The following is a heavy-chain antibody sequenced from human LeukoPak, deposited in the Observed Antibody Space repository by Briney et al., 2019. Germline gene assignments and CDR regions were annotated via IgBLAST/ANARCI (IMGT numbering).Heavy chain of an antibody. J-gene: IGHJ4*02. CDR1: GFTFSSYA. D-gene: IGHD3-9*01. V-gene: IGHV3-30-3*01. CDR3: AMSSTGMRYFDWFAADY. Sequence: GGSLRLSCAASGFTFSSYAMHWVRQAPGKGLEWVAVISYDGSNKYYADSVEGRFTISRDNSKNTLYLQMNSLRAEDTAVYYCAMSSTGMRYFDWFAADYWGQGTLVTVSS. CDR2: ISYDGSNK.